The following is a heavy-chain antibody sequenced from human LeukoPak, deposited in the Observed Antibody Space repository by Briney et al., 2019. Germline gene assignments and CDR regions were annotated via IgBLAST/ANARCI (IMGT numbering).Heavy chain of an antibody. V-gene: IGHV4-59*01. D-gene: IGHD1-26*01. Sequence: KPSETLSLTCTVSGASISSSYWSWIRQPPGKGLEWIGFIRYSGSTTYNPPLKSRVTMSVDTSKNQFSLKLSSVTAADTAVYYCARAPPNPLGWEPPDYWGQGNLVTVSS. CDR3: ARAPPNPLGWEPPDY. CDR2: IRYSGST. CDR1: GASISSSY. J-gene: IGHJ4*02.